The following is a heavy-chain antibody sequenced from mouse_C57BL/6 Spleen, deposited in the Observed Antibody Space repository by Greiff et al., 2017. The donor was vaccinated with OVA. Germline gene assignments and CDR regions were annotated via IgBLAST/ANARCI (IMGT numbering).Heavy chain of an antibody. CDR2: INPNNGGT. CDR3: AKGRYGNYDAMDY. J-gene: IGHJ4*01. CDR1: GYTFTDYY. V-gene: IGHV1-26*01. D-gene: IGHD2-10*02. Sequence: VQLQQSGPELVKPGASVKISCKASGYTFTDYYMNWVKQSPGKSLEWIGDINPNNGGTSYNQKFKGKATLTVDKSSSTAYMELRSLTSEDAAVYYWAKGRYGNYDAMDYWGQGTSVTVAS.